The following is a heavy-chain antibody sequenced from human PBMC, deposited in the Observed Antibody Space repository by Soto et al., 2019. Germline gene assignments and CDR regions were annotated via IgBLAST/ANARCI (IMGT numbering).Heavy chain of an antibody. CDR1: GGSISSYY. J-gene: IGHJ4*02. CDR2: IYYSGST. D-gene: IGHD1-26*01. Sequence: PSETLSLTCTVSGGSISSYYWSWIRQPPGKGLEWIGYIYYSGSTNYNPSLKSRVTISVDTSKNQFSLKLSSVTAADKAIYYCARGMGAPDYWGQGTLVTVSS. V-gene: IGHV4-59*01. CDR3: ARGMGAPDY.